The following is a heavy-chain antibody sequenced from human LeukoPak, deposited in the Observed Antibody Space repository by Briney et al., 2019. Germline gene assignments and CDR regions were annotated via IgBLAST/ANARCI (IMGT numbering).Heavy chain of an antibody. CDR3: ARVFYSSSSRYFFDS. V-gene: IGHV4-59*02. D-gene: IGHD6-6*01. Sequence: PSETLSLTCTVSGGSVSVYYWSWIRQPPGKGLEWIGYIYYSGSANYNPSLKSRVTISVDTSKNQFSLKLSSVTAADTAVYYCARVFYSSSSRYFFDSWGQGTLGTVSS. CDR1: GGSVSVYY. CDR2: IYYSGSA. J-gene: IGHJ4*02.